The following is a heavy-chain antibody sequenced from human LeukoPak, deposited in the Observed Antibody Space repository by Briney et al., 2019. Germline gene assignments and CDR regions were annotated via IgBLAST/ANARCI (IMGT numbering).Heavy chain of an antibody. CDR1: GGSIGSYY. Sequence: SETLSLTCTVSGGSIGSYYWSWIRQPAGKGLEWIGRIYTSGGTVYNPSLKSRVTMSVDTSKNQFSLKLSSVTAADTAVYYCARGVFYYDTSGRGYYFDYWAREPWSPSPQ. V-gene: IGHV4-4*07. D-gene: IGHD3-22*01. J-gene: IGHJ4*02. CDR2: IYTSGGT. CDR3: ARGVFYYDTSGRGYYFDY.